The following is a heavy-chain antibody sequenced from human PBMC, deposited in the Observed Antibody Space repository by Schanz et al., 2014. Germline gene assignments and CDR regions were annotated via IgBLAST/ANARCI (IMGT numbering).Heavy chain of an antibody. CDR2: IGTAGDT. V-gene: IGHV3-13*04. D-gene: IGHD3-10*01. Sequence: EVQLLDSGGGLVQPGGSLRLSCAASGFSIRNHDMHWVPQATGAGLEWVSAIGTAGDTFYLDSVKGRFTISRENAKNSLYLQMNSLRAGDTAVYYCARVPYGSGSYWDYWGQGTLXTVSS. CDR3: ARVPYGSGSYWDY. J-gene: IGHJ4*02. CDR1: GFSIRNHD.